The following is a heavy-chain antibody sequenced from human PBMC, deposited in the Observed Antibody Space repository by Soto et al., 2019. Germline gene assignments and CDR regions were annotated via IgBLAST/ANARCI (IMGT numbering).Heavy chain of an antibody. CDR1: GGSINSGDYY. CDR2: IYYSGST. CDR3: ARDQTSGASGHHWFDR. Sequence: SETLSLTCTVSGGSINSGDYYWSWIRQPPGKGLEWIGYIYYSGSTSYNPSLKSRLIMSVDTSKNEFSLRLSSVTAADTAVYYCARDQTSGASGHHWFDRWGQGTLVTVSS. J-gene: IGHJ5*02. V-gene: IGHV4-30-4*01. D-gene: IGHD3-10*01.